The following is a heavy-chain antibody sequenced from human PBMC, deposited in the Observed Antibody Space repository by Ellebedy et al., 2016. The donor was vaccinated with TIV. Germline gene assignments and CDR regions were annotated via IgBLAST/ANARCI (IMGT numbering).Heavy chain of an antibody. CDR1: GFTFRSHG. D-gene: IGHD3-10*01. CDR2: ISSDGSNK. Sequence: GESLKISXVASGFTFRSHGIYWVRHAPGKGLEWVAVISSDGSNKYYADSVKGRFTISRDNSKNTLYLQMNSLRTDDMAGYYCARGGSSGSSDYWGQGTLVTVSS. CDR3: ARGGSSGSSDY. J-gene: IGHJ4*02. V-gene: IGHV3-30*03.